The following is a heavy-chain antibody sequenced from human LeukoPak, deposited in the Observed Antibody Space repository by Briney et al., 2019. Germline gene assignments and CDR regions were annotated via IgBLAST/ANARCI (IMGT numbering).Heavy chain of an antibody. V-gene: IGHV3-23*01. CDR2: VTGSGGNT. J-gene: IGHJ4*01. Sequence: PGGSLRLSCAASGFTLSKYAMHWVRQAPGKGLEWVSLVTGSGGNTFYADSVKGRFIISRDNSNNTLYLQMNSLIAEDTAVYYCAKAGSVGGYMAIDYWGHGTLVAVSS. CDR3: AKAGSVGGYMAIDY. D-gene: IGHD5-12*01. CDR1: GFTLSKYA.